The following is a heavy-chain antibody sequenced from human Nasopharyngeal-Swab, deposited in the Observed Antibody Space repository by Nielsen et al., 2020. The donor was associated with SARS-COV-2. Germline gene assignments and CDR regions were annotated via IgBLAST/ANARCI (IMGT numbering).Heavy chain of an antibody. J-gene: IGHJ4*02. Sequence: GGSLRLSCAASGLTFNAHWMTWVRQSPEKGLEWVANIKPDGSEKFYVDSVKGRFTISRDNAKNSVYLQLNSLRTEDTAIYYCSRMLEDWGQGTLVTVSS. V-gene: IGHV3-7*01. CDR1: GLTFNAHW. CDR2: IKPDGSEK. D-gene: IGHD3-10*02. CDR3: SRMLED.